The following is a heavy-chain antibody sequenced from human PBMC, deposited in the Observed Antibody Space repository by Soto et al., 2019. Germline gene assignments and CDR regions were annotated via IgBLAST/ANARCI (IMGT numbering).Heavy chain of an antibody. CDR1: GASINSAY. D-gene: IGHD1-20*01. J-gene: IGHJ4*02. V-gene: IGHV4-59*08. Sequence: QVQLQESGPGLAKPSETLSLSCTVSGASINSAYWRWFRQPPGKGLEWVGYITYTGYTSYNPSLKSRVTMALDASKNQFFLKLSSVTAADTAVYYCARHARYNDYWGQGTRATVSS. CDR2: ITYTGYT. CDR3: ARHARYNDY.